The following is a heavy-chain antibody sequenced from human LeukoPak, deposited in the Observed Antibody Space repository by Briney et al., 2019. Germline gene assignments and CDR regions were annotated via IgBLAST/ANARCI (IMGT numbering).Heavy chain of an antibody. CDR3: ARDQKSSSSRTPNYWYFDL. J-gene: IGHJ2*01. V-gene: IGHV4-4*07. Sequence: PSETLSLTCTVSGGSISSYYWSWIRQPAGKGLEWIGRIYTSGSTNYNPSLKSRVTMSVDTSKNQFSLKLSSVTAADTAVYYCARDQKSSSSRTPNYWYFDLWGRGTLVTVSS. CDR1: GGSISSYY. D-gene: IGHD6-13*01. CDR2: IYTSGST.